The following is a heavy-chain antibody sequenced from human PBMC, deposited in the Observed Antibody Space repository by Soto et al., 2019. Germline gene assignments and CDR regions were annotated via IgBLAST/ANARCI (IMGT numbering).Heavy chain of an antibody. Sequence: QVQLVQSGAEVKKPGSSVKVSCKASGGTFSSYAISWVRQAPGQGLEWMGGIIPIFGTANYAQKFQGRVTITADESTSTXXMELSSLRSEDTAVYYCARSGGYSYGQHGGMGFDYWGQGTLVTVSS. D-gene: IGHD5-18*01. CDR1: GGTFSSYA. CDR2: IIPIFGTA. J-gene: IGHJ4*02. CDR3: ARSGGYSYGQHGGMGFDY. V-gene: IGHV1-69*12.